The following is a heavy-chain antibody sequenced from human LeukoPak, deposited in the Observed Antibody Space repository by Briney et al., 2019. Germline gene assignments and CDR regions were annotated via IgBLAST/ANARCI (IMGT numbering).Heavy chain of an antibody. Sequence: ASVKVSCKASGFTFTSSAVQWVRQARGQRLEWIGWIVVGSGNTNYAQKFQERVTITRDMSTSTAYMELSSLRSEDTAVYYCAAARYSSSWYGGAFDIWGQGTVVTVSS. CDR3: AAARYSSSWYGGAFDI. CDR2: IVVGSGNT. CDR1: GFTFTSSA. J-gene: IGHJ3*02. V-gene: IGHV1-58*01. D-gene: IGHD6-13*01.